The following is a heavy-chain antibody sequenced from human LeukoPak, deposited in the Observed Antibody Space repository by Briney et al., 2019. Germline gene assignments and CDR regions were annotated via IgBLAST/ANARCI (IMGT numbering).Heavy chain of an antibody. Sequence: AGGSLRLSCAGSGDTLSSYAMSWVRQAPGKGLEWVSGISGSGGNTYYADSVKGRFTISRDNSKNMLHLQMKSLRAEDTAVFYCANAFDSNGDYYLSPDYFQHWGQGTLVTVSS. CDR2: ISGSGGNT. CDR1: GDTLSSYA. D-gene: IGHD3-22*01. J-gene: IGHJ1*01. V-gene: IGHV3-23*01. CDR3: ANAFDSNGDYYLSPDYFQH.